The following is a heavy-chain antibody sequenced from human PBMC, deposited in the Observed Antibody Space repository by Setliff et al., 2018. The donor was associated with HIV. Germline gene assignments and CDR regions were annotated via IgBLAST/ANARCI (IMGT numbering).Heavy chain of an antibody. CDR3: ARRDGYSLVY. CDR2: IIHSGST. V-gene: IGHV4-34*12. CDR1: GGSFGGYY. Sequence: SETLSLTCAVYGGSFGGYYWSWIRQPPGQGLEWIGEIIHSGSTNYNPSLKSRVTISVDTSKNQFSLKLTSVTAADTAGYYCARRDGYSLVYWGQGTLVTVSS. J-gene: IGHJ4*02. D-gene: IGHD5-18*01.